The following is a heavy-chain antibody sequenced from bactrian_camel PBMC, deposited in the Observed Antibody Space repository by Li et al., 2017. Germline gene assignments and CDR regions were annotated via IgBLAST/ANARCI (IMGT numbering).Heavy chain of an antibody. J-gene: IGHJ6*01. CDR1: GYRYRIVS. D-gene: IGHD6*01. V-gene: IGHV3S53*01. CDR3: KPDPVRKGSWCFGG. CDR2: VDEDNTI. Sequence: HVQLVESGGGSVQSGDSLTLLCSAPGYRYRIVSMAWLRQGPGQYREGIAAVDEDNTITYKDSVKGRFIITKDNAKRTGYLQMNGLKPEDTAMYYCKPDPVRKGSWCFGGWGQGTQVTVS.